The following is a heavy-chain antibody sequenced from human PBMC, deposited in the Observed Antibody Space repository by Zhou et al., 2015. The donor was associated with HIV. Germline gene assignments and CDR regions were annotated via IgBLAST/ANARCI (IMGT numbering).Heavy chain of an antibody. J-gene: IGHJ3*02. CDR2: ITPMFEID. D-gene: IGHD3-22*01. CDR1: GGTFSGSD. V-gene: IGHV1-69*17. CDR3: ARSSVNHENACDI. Sequence: LVQSGTEVRKPGSSVKVSCKASGGTFSGSDISWVRQAPGQGLEWMGGITPMFEIDKYAQKFRTRLIITVDKSTSTAYMELSSLTSEDTAMYFCARSSVNHENACDIWGQGTNVIVSS.